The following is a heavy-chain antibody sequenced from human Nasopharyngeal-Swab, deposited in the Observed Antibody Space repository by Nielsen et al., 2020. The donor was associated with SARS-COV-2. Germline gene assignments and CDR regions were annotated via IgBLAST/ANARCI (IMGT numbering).Heavy chain of an antibody. CDR2: IIPIFGTA. D-gene: IGHD4-23*01. Sequence: SVKVSCKASGGTFSSYAISWVRQAPGQGLEWMGGIIPIFGTANYAQKFQGRVTITADKSTTTAYMELSSLRSEDTAVYYCARYDYGGKGGAFDIWGQGTMVTVSS. J-gene: IGHJ3*02. CDR3: ARYDYGGKGGAFDI. CDR1: GGTFSSYA. V-gene: IGHV1-69*06.